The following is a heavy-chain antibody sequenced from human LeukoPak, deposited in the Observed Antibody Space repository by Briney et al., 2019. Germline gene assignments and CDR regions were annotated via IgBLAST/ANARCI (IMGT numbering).Heavy chain of an antibody. CDR1: GFTFSSYA. D-gene: IGHD3-22*01. Sequence: PGGSLRLSCAASGFTFSSYAMHWVRQAPGKGLEWVAVISYDGSNKYYADSVKGRFTISRDNSKNTLYLQMNSLRAEDTAVYYCARVTIHSSDYYYEAAFDTWGQGTMVTVSS. CDR2: ISYDGSNK. V-gene: IGHV3-30-3*01. CDR3: ARVTIHSSDYYYEAAFDT. J-gene: IGHJ3*02.